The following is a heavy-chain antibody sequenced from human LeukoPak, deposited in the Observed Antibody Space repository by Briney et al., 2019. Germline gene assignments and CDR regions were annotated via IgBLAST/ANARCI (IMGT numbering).Heavy chain of an antibody. J-gene: IGHJ4*02. CDR2: INPSGGST. D-gene: IGHD3-10*01. CDR1: GYTFTSYY. Sequence: ASVKVSCKASGYTFTSYYMHWVRQAPGQGLEWMGIINPSGGSTSYAQKFQGRVTTTRDTSTSTVYMELSSLRSEDTAVYYCARDELRGAAVHWGQGTLVTVSS. V-gene: IGHV1-46*01. CDR3: ARDELRGAAVH.